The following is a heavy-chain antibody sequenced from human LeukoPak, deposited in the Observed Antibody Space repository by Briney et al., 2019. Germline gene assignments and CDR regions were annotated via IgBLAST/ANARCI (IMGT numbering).Heavy chain of an antibody. V-gene: IGHV3-66*02. D-gene: IGHD3-10*01. CDR1: GFTVSSNY. Sequence: GGSLRLSCAASGFTVSSNYMSWVRQAPGKGLEWVSVIYSGGSTYYADSVKGRFTISRDNSKNTLYLQMSSLRAEDTAVYYCARTVYGSFDYWGQGTLVTVSS. CDR3: ARTVYGSFDY. CDR2: IYSGGST. J-gene: IGHJ4*02.